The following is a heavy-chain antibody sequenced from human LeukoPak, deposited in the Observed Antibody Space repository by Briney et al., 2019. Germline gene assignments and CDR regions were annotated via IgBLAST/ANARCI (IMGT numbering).Heavy chain of an antibody. Sequence: GGSLRLSCAASGFTFSSYGMHWVRQAPGKGLEWVAFIRYDGSNKYYADSVKGRFTISRDNSKNTLYLQMNSLRAEDTAVYYCAKAGPMVRGVIIPTLGYWGQGTLVTVSS. J-gene: IGHJ4*02. V-gene: IGHV3-30*02. CDR2: IRYDGSNK. CDR1: GFTFSSYG. D-gene: IGHD3-10*01. CDR3: AKAGPMVRGVIIPTLGY.